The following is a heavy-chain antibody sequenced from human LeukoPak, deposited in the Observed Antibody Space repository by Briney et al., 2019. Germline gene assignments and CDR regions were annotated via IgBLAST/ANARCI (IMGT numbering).Heavy chain of an antibody. D-gene: IGHD3-22*01. CDR3: AKTLRDSSGYYAAGD. Sequence: PGGSLRLSCAASGFPFSTYGMHWVRQAPGKGLEWVSFIRYDGNNKQYGDSVKGRFTISRDDSKNTLYLQMSSLRAEDTAVYYCAKTLRDSSGYYAAGDWGQGTLVTVPS. CDR2: IRYDGNNK. CDR1: GFPFSTYG. J-gene: IGHJ4*02. V-gene: IGHV3-30*02.